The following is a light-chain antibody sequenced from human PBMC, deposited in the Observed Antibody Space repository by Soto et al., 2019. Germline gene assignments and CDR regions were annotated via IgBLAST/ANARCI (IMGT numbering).Light chain of an antibody. J-gene: IGKJ4*01. CDR1: QDIGRW. V-gene: IGKV1-12*01. CDR2: TAY. Sequence: DIQMTQSPSSVSASVGDRVTITCRASQDIGRWLAWFQQKPGEAPSLLIYTAYTLHTGISSRFSGSGSGTDFTLTITSLQPEDFATYYCQQGDSFPLTFGGGTKVEIK. CDR3: QQGDSFPLT.